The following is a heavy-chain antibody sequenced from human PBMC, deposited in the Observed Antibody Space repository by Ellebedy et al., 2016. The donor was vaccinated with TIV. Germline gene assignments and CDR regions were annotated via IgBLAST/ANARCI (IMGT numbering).Heavy chain of an antibody. D-gene: IGHD2-15*01. J-gene: IGHJ4*02. Sequence: GESLKISCKGSGYSFTSYWIGWVRQMPGKGLEWMGIIYPGDSDTRYSPSFQGQVTTSADKSISTAYLQWSSLKASDTAMYYCATEAGYCSGGSCYGYGYWGQGTLVTVSS. CDR2: IYPGDSDT. CDR3: ATEAGYCSGGSCYGYGY. CDR1: GYSFTSYW. V-gene: IGHV5-51*01.